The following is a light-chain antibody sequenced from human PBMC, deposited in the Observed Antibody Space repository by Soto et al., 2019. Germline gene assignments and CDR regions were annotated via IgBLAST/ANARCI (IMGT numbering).Light chain of an antibody. CDR3: QQYNSYS. CDR1: QAIRDL. J-gene: IGKJ1*01. V-gene: IGKV1-5*01. CDR2: HAS. Sequence: DIQMTQSPSSVSTSVGDRVIITCRASQAIRDLLAWYQQKPGTAPKVLIYHASNLQSGVPSRCSGSGSGTEFTLTISSLQPDDFATYYCQQYNSYSFGQGTKVDIK.